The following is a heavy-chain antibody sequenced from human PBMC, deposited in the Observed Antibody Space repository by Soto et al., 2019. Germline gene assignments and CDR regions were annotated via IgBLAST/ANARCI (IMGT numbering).Heavy chain of an antibody. J-gene: IGHJ6*02. Sequence: GEYLKIYCKGSGYSFTSYWIGWVRPMPGKGGEGMGIIHHGDSDTKYSPSFQGQLTISADNSISTASLKWSSLKASDTAMYYCARHSRYQLPPNYYNDNGMDVWGQGTTVTVSS. D-gene: IGHD2-2*01. V-gene: IGHV5-51*01. CDR2: IHHGDSDT. CDR3: ARHSRYQLPPNYYNDNGMDV. CDR1: GYSFTSYW.